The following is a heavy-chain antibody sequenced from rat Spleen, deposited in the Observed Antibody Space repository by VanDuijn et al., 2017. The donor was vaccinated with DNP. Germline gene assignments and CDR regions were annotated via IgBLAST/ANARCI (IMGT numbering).Heavy chain of an antibody. CDR1: GFTFSHYY. CDR3: ARPDY. Sequence: EVQLVESGGGLVQPGRSMKLSCAASGFTFSHYYMAWVRQAPTKGLEWVASISTGGGNTYYRDSVKGRFTISRDNARSTLYLQIDSLRSEDTATYYCARPDYWGQGVMVTVSS. CDR2: ISTGGGNT. J-gene: IGHJ2*01. V-gene: IGHV5-25*01.